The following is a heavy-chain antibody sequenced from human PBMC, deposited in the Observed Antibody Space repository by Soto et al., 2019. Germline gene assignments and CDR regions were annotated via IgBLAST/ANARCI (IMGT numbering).Heavy chain of an antibody. Sequence: GGSLRLSCAASGFTFSSYGMHWVRQAPGKGLEWVAVIWYDGSNKYYADSVKGRFTISRDNSKNTLYLQMNSLRAEDTAVYYCARERWGPRDCSGGSCYTKEILYYYYYGMDVWGQGTTVTVSS. CDR3: ARERWGPRDCSGGSCYTKEILYYYYYGMDV. J-gene: IGHJ6*02. V-gene: IGHV3-33*01. CDR2: IWYDGSNK. CDR1: GFTFSSYG. D-gene: IGHD2-15*01.